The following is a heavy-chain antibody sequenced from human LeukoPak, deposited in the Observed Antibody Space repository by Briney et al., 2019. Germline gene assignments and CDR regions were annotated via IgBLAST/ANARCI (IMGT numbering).Heavy chain of an antibody. Sequence: GASVKVSCKTSGYFFIDYYMHWVRQAPGQGLEWMGWINPNSGGTNYAQKFQGRVTMTRDTSISTAYMELSRLTSDDTAVYYCARDSSGWYRWFDLWGQGTLVTVSS. J-gene: IGHJ5*02. D-gene: IGHD6-19*01. CDR3: ARDSSGWYRWFDL. CDR1: GYFFIDYY. CDR2: INPNSGGT. V-gene: IGHV1-2*02.